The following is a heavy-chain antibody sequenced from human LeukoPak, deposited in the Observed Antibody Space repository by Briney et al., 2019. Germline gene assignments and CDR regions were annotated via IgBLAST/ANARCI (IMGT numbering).Heavy chain of an antibody. CDR2: INHSGST. J-gene: IGHJ4*02. CDR3: AMNTHGDYGLY. V-gene: IGHV4-34*01. D-gene: IGHD4-17*01. Sequence: PSETLSLTCTVSGGSISSYYWSWIRQPPGKGLEWIGEINHSGSTNYNPSLKSRVTISVDTSKNQFSLKLSSVTAADTAVFYCAMNTHGDYGLYWGQGTLVTVSS. CDR1: GGSISSYY.